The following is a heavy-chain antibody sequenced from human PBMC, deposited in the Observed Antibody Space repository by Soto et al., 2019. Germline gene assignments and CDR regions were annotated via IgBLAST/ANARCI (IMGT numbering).Heavy chain of an antibody. CDR2: ISSSGNTI. J-gene: IGHJ4*02. V-gene: IGHV3-11*01. Sequence: QVQLVESGGGLVKNSGSLRIACAASGFTFSDYYMSWVRQAPGKGLEWVSYISSSGNTIYYADSVKGRFTISRDNAKNSVYLQMNSLRAEDTALYFCAKMSSENYYDPVFSWGQGTLVTVSS. CDR1: GFTFSDYY. D-gene: IGHD3-22*01. CDR3: AKMSSENYYDPVFS.